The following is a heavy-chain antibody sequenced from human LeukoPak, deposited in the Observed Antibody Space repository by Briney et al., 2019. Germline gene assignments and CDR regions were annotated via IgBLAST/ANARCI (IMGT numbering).Heavy chain of an antibody. CDR2: IYTSGST. Sequence: SETLSLTCTVSGGSISSYYWSWIRQPAGKGLEWIGRIYTSGSTNYNPSLKSRVTMSVDTSKNQFSLKLSSVTAADTAVYYCARGNIVVVPAALFNWFDPWGQGTLVTVSS. CDR3: ARGNIVVVPAALFNWFDP. D-gene: IGHD2-2*01. V-gene: IGHV4-4*07. CDR1: GGSISSYY. J-gene: IGHJ5*02.